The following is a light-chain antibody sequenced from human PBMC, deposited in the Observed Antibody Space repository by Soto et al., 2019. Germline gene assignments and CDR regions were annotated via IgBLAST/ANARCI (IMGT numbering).Light chain of an antibody. CDR3: YSYTTSSPYV. CDR1: SSDVGAYNY. V-gene: IGLV2-14*01. J-gene: IGLJ1*01. CDR2: HVS. Sequence: QSTLTQPASVSGSPGQSITISCTGTSSDVGAYNYVSWYQQHPAKIPKLMIYHVSNRPSGVSDRFSGSKSGNTASLTISGLQAEDEADYYCYSYTTSSPYVFGTGTKVT.